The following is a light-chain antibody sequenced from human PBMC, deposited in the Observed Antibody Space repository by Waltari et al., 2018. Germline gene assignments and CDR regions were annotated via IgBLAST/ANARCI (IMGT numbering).Light chain of an antibody. CDR1: QVGDSN. J-gene: IGKJ1*01. CDR2: GAS. Sequence: VMTQSPVTLSVSLGERATLSCRASQVGDSNLAWCQRKPGQPPRLLIFGASTTATGVLARFSGSGSGTEFTLTIDSLQSDDFAVYYCHQYNKWPLWSFGQGTKV. CDR3: HQYNKWPLWS. V-gene: IGKV3-15*01.